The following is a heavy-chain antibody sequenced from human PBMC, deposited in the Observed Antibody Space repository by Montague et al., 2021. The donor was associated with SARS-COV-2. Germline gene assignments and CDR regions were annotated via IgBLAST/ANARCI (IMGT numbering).Heavy chain of an antibody. CDR2: ISRSGPT. V-gene: IGHV4/OR15-8*02. CDR1: GDSITSSNW. J-gene: IGHJ4*02. CDR3: ARDTVGDFWIRNYFDY. D-gene: IGHD3-3*01. Sequence: SETLSLTCVVSGDSITSSNWWSWVRQPPGKGLEWIGEISRSGPTNYSPPLRSRVTMSIDTVKNYFSLTVTSVTAADTAVYYCARDTVGDFWIRNYFDYWGQGTLVTVSS.